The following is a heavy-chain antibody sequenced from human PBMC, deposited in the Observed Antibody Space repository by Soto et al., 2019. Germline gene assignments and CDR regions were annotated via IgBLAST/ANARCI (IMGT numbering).Heavy chain of an antibody. D-gene: IGHD5-18*01. CDR3: AKDLPEVQYTYELDY. Sequence: ESGGGVVQPGRSLRLSCAASGFTFSRYGMHWVRQAPGKGLEWVAIISYDGSSKYHADSVKGRFTISRDNSKNTLYLQMNSLRAEDTAVYYCAKDLPEVQYTYELDYWGQGTLVTVSS. CDR1: GFTFSRYG. J-gene: IGHJ4*02. CDR2: ISYDGSSK. V-gene: IGHV3-30*18.